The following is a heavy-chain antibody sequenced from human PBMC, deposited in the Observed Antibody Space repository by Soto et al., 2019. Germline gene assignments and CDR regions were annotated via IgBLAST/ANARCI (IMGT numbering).Heavy chain of an antibody. CDR1: GFTFNNFW. V-gene: IGHV3-74*01. Sequence: LRLSCAGSGFTFNNFWMHWVRQAPGKGLVWVARINTDGSVTSHADSVKGRFTISRDNAKSTLYLQMNSLRAEDSARYYCARQTGLGATNYWGRGTLVTVSS. CDR2: INTDGSVT. D-gene: IGHD1-26*01. CDR3: ARQTGLGATNY. J-gene: IGHJ4*02.